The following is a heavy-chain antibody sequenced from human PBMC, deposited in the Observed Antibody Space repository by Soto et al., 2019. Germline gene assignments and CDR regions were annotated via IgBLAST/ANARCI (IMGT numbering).Heavy chain of an antibody. CDR1: EFSFGDYW. Sequence: GGSLRLSCAASEFSFGDYWMHWVRQAPGKGLVWVSRINIDGSSTDYADSVKGRFTISRDNAKNTLYLQMNSLRAEDTAVYYCARSRDYGHYYYYYGMDVWGQGTTVTVSS. D-gene: IGHD4-17*01. CDR2: INIDGSST. V-gene: IGHV3-74*01. J-gene: IGHJ6*02. CDR3: ARSRDYGHYYYYYGMDV.